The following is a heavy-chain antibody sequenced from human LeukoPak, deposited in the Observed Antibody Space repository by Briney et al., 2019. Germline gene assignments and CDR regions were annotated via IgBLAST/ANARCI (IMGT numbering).Heavy chain of an antibody. J-gene: IGHJ5*02. D-gene: IGHD3-10*01. CDR2: IYNGGIT. V-gene: IGHV4-4*07. CDR3: ARDSGTTGEVKFDP. CDR1: GDSISRYY. Sequence: SETLSLTCTVSGDSISRYYWSWIRQPAGKGLEWIGRIYNGGITYNPSLKSRVTMSIDTSNNQFSLRLRFVTAADTAVYYCARDSGTTGEVKFDPWGQGTLVTVSS.